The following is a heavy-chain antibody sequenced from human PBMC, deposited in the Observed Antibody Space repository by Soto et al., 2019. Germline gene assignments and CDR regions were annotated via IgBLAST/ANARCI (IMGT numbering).Heavy chain of an antibody. CDR3: AKQSSYYGSGFMDV. J-gene: IGHJ6*03. CDR1: GFTFSSYA. D-gene: IGHD3-10*01. V-gene: IGHV3-23*01. Sequence: GGSLRLSCAASGFTFSSYAMSWVRQAPGEGLEWVSMISGSDGTTYYADSVKGRFASSRDNFKNTLYLQMSSLRAEDTAIYYCAKQSSYYGSGFMDVWGKGTTVTVSS. CDR2: ISGSDGTT.